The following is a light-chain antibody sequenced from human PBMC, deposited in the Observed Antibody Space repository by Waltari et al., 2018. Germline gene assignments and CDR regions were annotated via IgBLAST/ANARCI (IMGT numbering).Light chain of an antibody. CDR2: AAS. CDR3: QEANSFPLT. J-gene: IGKJ4*01. V-gene: IGKV1-12*01. Sequence: DIQMTQSPPSVPASVGDRVTITCRASQGIRRWLAWYQQKPGKAPKLLIYAASSVQGGVPSRFSGSGSGTEFTLTISSLQPEDVATYYCQEANSFPLTFGGGTKVEI. CDR1: QGIRRW.